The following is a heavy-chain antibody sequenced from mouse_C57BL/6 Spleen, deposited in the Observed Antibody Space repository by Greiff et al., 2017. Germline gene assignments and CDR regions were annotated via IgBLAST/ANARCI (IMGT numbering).Heavy chain of an antibody. Sequence: DVKLVESGAELVRPGASVKLSCTASGFNIKDYYMHWVKQRPEQGLEWIGRIDPEDGDTEYAPKFQGKATMTADTSSNTAYLQLSSLTSEDTAVYYCTTSLYYGSSPGYFDVWGTGTTVTVSS. CDR1: GFNIKDYY. D-gene: IGHD1-1*01. CDR3: TTSLYYGSSPGYFDV. CDR2: IDPEDGDT. J-gene: IGHJ1*03. V-gene: IGHV14-1*01.